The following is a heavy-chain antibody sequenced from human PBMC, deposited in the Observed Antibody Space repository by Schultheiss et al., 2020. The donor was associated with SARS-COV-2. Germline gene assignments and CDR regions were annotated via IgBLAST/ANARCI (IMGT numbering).Heavy chain of an antibody. D-gene: IGHD3-22*01. J-gene: IGHJ2*01. Sequence: GGSLRLSCAASGFTFSSYAMHWVRQAPGKGLEWVAVISYDGSNKYYADSVKGRFTISRDNSKNTLYLQMNSLRAEDTAVYYCAREGHYDSSGYYHDWYFDLWGRGTLVTVSS. CDR2: ISYDGSNK. CDR1: GFTFSSYA. V-gene: IGHV3-30*07. CDR3: AREGHYDSSGYYHDWYFDL.